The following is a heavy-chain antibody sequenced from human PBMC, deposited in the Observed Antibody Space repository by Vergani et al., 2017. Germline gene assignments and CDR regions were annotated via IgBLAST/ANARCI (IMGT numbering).Heavy chain of an antibody. CDR3: ARRWRGSRHFDY. V-gene: IGHV2-26*01. CDR2: IFSNDEK. CDR1: GFSLSNARMG. D-gene: IGHD3-10*01. Sequence: QVTLKESGPVLVKPTETLTLTCTVSGFSLSNARMGVSWIRQPPGKALEWLAHIFSNDEKSYSTSLKSRLTISKDTSKSQVVLTMTNMDPVDTATYYCARRWRGSRHFDYWGQGTLVTVSS. J-gene: IGHJ4*02.